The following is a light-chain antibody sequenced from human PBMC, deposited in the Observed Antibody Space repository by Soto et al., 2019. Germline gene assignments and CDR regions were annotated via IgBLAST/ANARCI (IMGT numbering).Light chain of an antibody. Sequence: VLTQSPGTLSLSPGERATFSCRASQSISSISLAWYQHKPGQAPRLLIYGASSRATGIPHRFSGSGSGTHFTLTISRLEPEDCGVYYCQQYGCSPPYTFGQGTRLEIK. CDR3: QQYGCSPPYT. J-gene: IGKJ2*01. CDR1: QSISSIS. CDR2: GAS. V-gene: IGKV3-20*01.